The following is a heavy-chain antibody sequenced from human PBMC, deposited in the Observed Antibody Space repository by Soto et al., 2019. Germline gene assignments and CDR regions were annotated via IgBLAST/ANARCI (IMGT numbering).Heavy chain of an antibody. CDR2: ISGSGGST. D-gene: IGHD3-10*01. V-gene: IGHV3-23*01. Sequence: GGSLRLSCAASGFTFSSYAMSWVRQAPGKGLEWVSAISGSGGSTYYADSLKGRLTISRDNSKNTLYLQMNSLRAEDTAVYYCAKVYWRNYYGSGSYYPPLLFDYWGQGT. CDR3: AKVYWRNYYGSGSYYPPLLFDY. J-gene: IGHJ4*02. CDR1: GFTFSSYA.